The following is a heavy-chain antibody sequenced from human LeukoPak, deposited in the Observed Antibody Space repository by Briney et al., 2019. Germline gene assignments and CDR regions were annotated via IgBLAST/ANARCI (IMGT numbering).Heavy chain of an antibody. D-gene: IGHD4-17*01. CDR1: GYTFSDYY. V-gene: IGHV1-2*02. CDR2: ISPNSDDT. Sequence: GASVKVSCKASGYTFSDYYIHWVRQAPGQGLEWMGWISPNSDDTNFAQIFQGRVIMTRDTSISTACMELSRLTSDDTALYYCARNYGHNSKYFDYWGQGTLVTVSS. CDR3: ARNYGHNSKYFDY. J-gene: IGHJ4*02.